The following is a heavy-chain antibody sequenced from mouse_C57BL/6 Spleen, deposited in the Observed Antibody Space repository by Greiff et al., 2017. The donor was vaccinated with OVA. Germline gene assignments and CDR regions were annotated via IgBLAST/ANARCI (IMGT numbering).Heavy chain of an antibody. V-gene: IGHV14-2*01. CDR3: TKIPIYYGNFFDY. CDR2: IDPEDGDT. CDR1: GFNIKDYY. D-gene: IGHD2-1*01. J-gene: IGHJ2*01. Sequence: EVKLVESGAELVKPGASVKLSCTASGFNIKDYYMHWVKQRTEQGLEWIGRIDPEDGDTKYAPKFQGKAPITADTSSNTAYLQLSSLTSGVTAVYNGTKIPIYYGNFFDYWGQGTTLTVSS.